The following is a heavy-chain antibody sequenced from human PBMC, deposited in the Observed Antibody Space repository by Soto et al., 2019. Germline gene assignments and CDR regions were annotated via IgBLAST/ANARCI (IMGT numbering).Heavy chain of an antibody. V-gene: IGHV6-1*01. Sequence: QTLSLTCAISGDSVSSTSTAWSWIRQSPSRGLEWLGRTYYRSKWYSDYAVSVKSRITINPDTSKNQFSLQLNSVTPEDTAVYYCARGSYYSGWVWGQGTLVTVS. CDR1: GDSVSSTSTA. J-gene: IGHJ4*02. CDR2: TYYRSKWYS. D-gene: IGHD6-19*01. CDR3: ARGSYYSGWV.